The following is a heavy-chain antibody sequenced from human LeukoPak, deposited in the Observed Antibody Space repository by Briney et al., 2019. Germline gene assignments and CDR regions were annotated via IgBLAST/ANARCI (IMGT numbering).Heavy chain of an antibody. CDR1: GYTLTSYD. D-gene: IGHD3-3*01. J-gene: IGHJ4*02. V-gene: IGHV1-8*01. CDR2: MNPNSGNT. CDR3: ARGVGGYDFWSGYFPYYFDY. Sequence: ASVKVPCKASGYTLTSYDINWVRQATGQGLEWMGWMNPNSGNTGYAQKFQGRVTMTRNTSISTAYMELSSLRSEDTAVYYCARGVGGYDFWSGYFPYYFDYWGQGTLVTVSS.